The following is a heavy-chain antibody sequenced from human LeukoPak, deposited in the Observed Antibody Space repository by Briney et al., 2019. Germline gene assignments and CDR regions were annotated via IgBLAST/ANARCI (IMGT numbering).Heavy chain of an antibody. V-gene: IGHV3-30*18. J-gene: IGHJ4*02. CDR3: AKGYQMVVTASLFDY. CDR2: ISYDGSNK. CDR1: GFTFSSYG. D-gene: IGHD2-21*02. Sequence: HPGRSLRLSCAASGFTFSSYGMHWVRQAPGKGLEWVAVISYDGSNKYYADSVKGRFTISRDNSKNTLYLQTNSLRAEDTAVYYCAKGYQMVVTASLFDYWGQGTLVTVSS.